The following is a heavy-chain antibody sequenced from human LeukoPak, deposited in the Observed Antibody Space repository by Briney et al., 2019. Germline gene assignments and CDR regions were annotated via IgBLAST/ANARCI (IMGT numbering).Heavy chain of an antibody. Sequence: SGGSLRLSCAASGFTFSSYAMSWVRQAPGKGLEWVSAISGSGGSTYYADSVKGRFTISRDNSKNTLYLQMNSLRAEDTAVYYCAKDGTGTTSPLNFDYWGQGTLVTVSS. D-gene: IGHD1-7*01. V-gene: IGHV3-23*01. CDR3: AKDGTGTTSPLNFDY. CDR1: GFTFSSYA. CDR2: ISGSGGST. J-gene: IGHJ4*02.